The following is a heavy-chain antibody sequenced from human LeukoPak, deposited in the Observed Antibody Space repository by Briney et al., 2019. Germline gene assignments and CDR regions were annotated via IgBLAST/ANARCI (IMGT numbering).Heavy chain of an antibody. CDR3: ARGCSSTSYPHDAFDI. V-gene: IGHV3-11*01. D-gene: IGHD2-2*01. CDR2: ISSSGSTI. Sequence: GGSLRLSCAASGFTFSDYYMSWIRQAPGKGLEWVSYISSSGSTIYYADSVKGRFTISRDNAKNSLYLQMNSLRAEDTAVYYCARGCSSTSYPHDAFDIWGQGTMVTVSS. J-gene: IGHJ3*02. CDR1: GFTFSDYY.